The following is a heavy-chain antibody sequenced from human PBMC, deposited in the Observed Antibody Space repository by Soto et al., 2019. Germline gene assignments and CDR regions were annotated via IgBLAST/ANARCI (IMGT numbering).Heavy chain of an antibody. J-gene: IGHJ4*02. Sequence: GSLRLSCAASGFTFSSYAMGWVRQAPGKGLEWVSGIRGSGGSPYYADSVKGRFTISRDNSKNTLYLQMNSLRAEDAAVYYCAKGGVGGGNYYGPDYWGQGTLVTVSS. CDR2: IRGSGGSP. CDR3: AKGGVGGGNYYGPDY. V-gene: IGHV3-23*01. D-gene: IGHD1-26*01. CDR1: GFTFSSYA.